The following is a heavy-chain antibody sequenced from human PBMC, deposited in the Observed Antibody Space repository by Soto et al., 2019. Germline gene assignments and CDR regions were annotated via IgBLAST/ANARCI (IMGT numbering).Heavy chain of an antibody. V-gene: IGHV3-21*01. CDR3: TRGNVVVVAADYYGMDV. CDR2: ISSSSSYI. J-gene: IGHJ6*02. D-gene: IGHD2-15*01. Sequence: EVQLVESGGGLVKPGGSLRLSCAASGFTFSSYSMNWVRQAPGKGLEWVSSISSSSSYIYYADSVKGRFTISRDNAKNSLILQMNTLRAEDTAVDYWTRGNVVVVAADYYGMDVWGQGTTVTVSS. CDR1: GFTFSSYS.